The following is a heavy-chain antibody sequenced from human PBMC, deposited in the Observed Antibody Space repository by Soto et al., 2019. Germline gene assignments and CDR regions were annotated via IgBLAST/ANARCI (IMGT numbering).Heavy chain of an antibody. J-gene: IGHJ4*02. CDR2: ISYDGSNK. CDR3: ARPRHTLGAVVGAIDY. Sequence: GGSLRLSCAASGFTFSSYAMHWVRQSPGKGLEWVAVISYDGSNKYYADSVKGRFTISRDNSKNTLYLQMNSLRAEDTAVYYCARPRHTLGAVVGAIDYWGQGTLVTVSS. D-gene: IGHD1-26*01. CDR1: GFTFSSYA. V-gene: IGHV3-30-3*01.